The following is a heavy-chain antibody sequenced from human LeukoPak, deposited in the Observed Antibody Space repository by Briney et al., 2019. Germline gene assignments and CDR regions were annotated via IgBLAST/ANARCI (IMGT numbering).Heavy chain of an antibody. J-gene: IGHJ4*02. CDR2: ISGSSDYI. CDR1: GFTFSSYS. CDR3: ARYGVSSSRSYIDY. D-gene: IGHD2-2*01. Sequence: GGSLRLSREASGFTFSSYSMNWVRQAPGKGLEWVSAISGSSDYIYYADSVKGRFTISRDNAKNSLYLQMHSLRAEDTAVYYCARYGVSSSRSYIDYWGQGTLVTVSS. V-gene: IGHV3-21*01.